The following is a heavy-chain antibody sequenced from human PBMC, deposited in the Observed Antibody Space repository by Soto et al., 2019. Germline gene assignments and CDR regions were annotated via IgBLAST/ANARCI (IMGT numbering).Heavy chain of an antibody. CDR2: INSRTDGATT. Sequence: EVQLVESGGGLVKPGGSLRLSCAASGFTFSNAWMSWVRQAPGKGLEWVGRINSRTDGATTDYAAPMKGRISISRDDSKNTVYLQMNRLATDATVVYYCAAGVTRVRGVIVYWGQGTLVTVSS. V-gene: IGHV3-15*01. CDR1: GFTFSNAW. J-gene: IGHJ4*02. D-gene: IGHD3-10*01. CDR3: AAGVTRVRGVIVY.